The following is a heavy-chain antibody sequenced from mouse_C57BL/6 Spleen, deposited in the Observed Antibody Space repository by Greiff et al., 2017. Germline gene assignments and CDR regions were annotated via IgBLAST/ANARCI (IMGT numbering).Heavy chain of an antibody. V-gene: IGHV1-82*01. CDR2: IYPGDGDT. CDR1: GYAFSSSW. J-gene: IGHJ1*03. Sequence: VQLQQSGPELVKPGASVKISCKASGYAFSSSWMNWVKQRPGKGLEWIGRIYPGDGDTNYNGKFKGKATLTADESSSTAYMQLSSLTSEDSAVYFCARYPITTVVYFDVWGTGTTVTVSS. D-gene: IGHD1-1*01. CDR3: ARYPITTVVYFDV.